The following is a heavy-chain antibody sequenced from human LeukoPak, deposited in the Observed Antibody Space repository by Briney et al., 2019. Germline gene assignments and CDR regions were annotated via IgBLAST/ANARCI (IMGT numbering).Heavy chain of an antibody. J-gene: IGHJ4*02. Sequence: PGGSLRLSCAASGFTVSSNYMSWVRQAPGKGLEWVSVIYSGGSTYYADSVKGRFTISRDNPTNSLYLQINSLRAEDTALYYCGRLARNAWYAVDYWGQGTLVTVSS. V-gene: IGHV3-53*01. CDR1: GFTVSSNY. CDR2: IYSGGST. D-gene: IGHD6-19*01. CDR3: GRLARNAWYAVDY.